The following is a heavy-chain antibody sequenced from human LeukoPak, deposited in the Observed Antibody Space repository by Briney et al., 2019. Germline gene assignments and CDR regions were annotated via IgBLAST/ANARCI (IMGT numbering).Heavy chain of an antibody. D-gene: IGHD3-22*01. CDR3: TRGRGDITMIVVAFY. V-gene: IGHV3-49*04. J-gene: IGHJ4*02. Sequence: GGSLRLSCTASGFTFGDYAMSWVRQAPGKGLEWVGFIRSKAYGGTTEYAASVKGRFTISRDDSKSIAYLQMNSLKTEDTAVYYCTRGRGDITMIVVAFYWGQGTLVTVSS. CDR2: IRSKAYGGTT. CDR1: GFTFGDYA.